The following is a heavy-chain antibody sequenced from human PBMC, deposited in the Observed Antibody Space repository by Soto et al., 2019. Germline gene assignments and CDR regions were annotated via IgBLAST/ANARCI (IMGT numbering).Heavy chain of an antibody. CDR1: GFTFSSDA. Sequence: GGSLRLSCAASGFTFSSDAMSWGRQAPGPGQEWVWASNGSGGSTYYADPVKGRLTISRDNSKNTLYLQMNSLRAEDTAVYYYAKDPFYSSSWSRYYYYGMDVWGQGTTGTVSS. CDR2: SNGSGGST. V-gene: IGHV3-23*01. D-gene: IGHD6-13*01. CDR3: AKDPFYSSSWSRYYYYGMDV. J-gene: IGHJ6*02.